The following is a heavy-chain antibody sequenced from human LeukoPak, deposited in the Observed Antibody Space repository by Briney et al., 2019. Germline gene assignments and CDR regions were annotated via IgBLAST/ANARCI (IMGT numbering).Heavy chain of an antibody. D-gene: IGHD5-24*01. CDR1: GGTFSSYA. J-gene: IGHJ4*02. Sequence: GASVKVSCKASGGTFSSYAISWVRQAPGQGLEWMGGIIPIFGTANYAQKFQGRVTITADKSTSTAYMELSSLRSEDTAVYYCASSWGGHVESKNKFYYFDYWGQGTLVTVSS. CDR2: IIPIFGTA. CDR3: ASSWGGHVESKNKFYYFDY. V-gene: IGHV1-69*06.